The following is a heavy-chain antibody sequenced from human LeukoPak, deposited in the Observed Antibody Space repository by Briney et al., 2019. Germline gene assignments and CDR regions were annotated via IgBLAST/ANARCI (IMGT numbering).Heavy chain of an antibody. CDR1: GYTFTGYY. CDR2: INPNSGGT. D-gene: IGHD6-19*01. Sequence: ASVKVSCTASGYTFTGYYMHWVRQAPGQGLEWMGWINPNSGGTNYAQKFQGRITMTRDTSISTAYMELSRLRSDDTAVYYCARDSYSSGPGWDYGMDVWGQGTTVTVSS. J-gene: IGHJ6*02. CDR3: ARDSYSSGPGWDYGMDV. V-gene: IGHV1-2*02.